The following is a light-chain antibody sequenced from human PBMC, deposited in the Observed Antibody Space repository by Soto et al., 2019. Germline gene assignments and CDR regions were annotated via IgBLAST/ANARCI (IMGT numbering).Light chain of an antibody. CDR2: GAS. J-gene: IGKJ1*01. Sequence: EIVMTQSPDTLSLSPGEGATLSCRVSQRIRSNLAWYQQSPGQAPRLLMYGASTRDDGIPARFTGSGSGTEFPLTIRSLQSEDFAFYYCQQYHIWPPWTSGQGTKVELK. V-gene: IGKV3-15*01. CDR3: QQYHIWPPWT. CDR1: QRIRSN.